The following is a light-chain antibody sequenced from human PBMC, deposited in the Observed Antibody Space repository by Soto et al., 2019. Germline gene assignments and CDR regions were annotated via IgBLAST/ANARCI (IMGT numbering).Light chain of an antibody. J-gene: IGKJ2*01. CDR2: GVF. CDR3: QHYDGSPRT. Sequence: ETVLTQSPGTVSLSPGERATLSCRTSQSVNSNYLAWYQQKPGQAPRLLIYGVFNRATGIPDRFSGSGSGTDFTLTSSGLEPEDSAVYYCQHYDGSPRTFGQGTKLEIK. V-gene: IGKV3-20*01. CDR1: QSVNSNY.